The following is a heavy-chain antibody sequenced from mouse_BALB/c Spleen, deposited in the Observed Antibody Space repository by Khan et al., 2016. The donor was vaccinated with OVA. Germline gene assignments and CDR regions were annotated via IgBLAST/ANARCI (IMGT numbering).Heavy chain of an antibody. Sequence: QVQLKQSGPDLVKPGSSVRISCKASGYTFTSYYIHWVKQRPGQGLEWIGWIYPGNVNAEYNERFKGKATLTVDTSSSTAYMQPSSLTSEDSAVYFCARSGYGSFAYWGQGTLVTVSA. CDR3: ARSGYGSFAY. D-gene: IGHD2-10*02. V-gene: IGHV1S56*01. CDR2: IYPGNVNA. J-gene: IGHJ3*01. CDR1: GYTFTSYY.